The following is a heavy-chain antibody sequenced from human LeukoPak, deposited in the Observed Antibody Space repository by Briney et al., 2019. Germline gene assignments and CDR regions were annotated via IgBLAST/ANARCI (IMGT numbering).Heavy chain of an antibody. CDR2: ISSSGSAI. J-gene: IGHJ4*02. V-gene: IGHV3-48*03. CDR3: ARERGYGYFDS. D-gene: IGHD2-15*01. Sequence: GGSLRLSCAASGFTFTNYEMNWVRQAPGKALDCVSYISSSGSAIYDADSVKGRFTISRDNVRNSLNLQMNSLRAEDTAVYYCARERGYGYFDSWGQGTLVTVSS. CDR1: GFTFTNYE.